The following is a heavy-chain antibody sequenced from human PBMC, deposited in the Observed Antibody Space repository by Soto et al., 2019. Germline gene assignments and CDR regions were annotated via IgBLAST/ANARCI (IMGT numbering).Heavy chain of an antibody. J-gene: IGHJ4*02. CDR2: IYSGGST. CDR3: ARLRLTGYFDY. CDR1: GFTVSSNY. Sequence: PGGSLRLSCAASGFTVSSNYMSWVRQAPGKGLEWVSVIYSGGSTYYADSVKGRFTISRDNSKNTLYLQMNSLRAEDTAVYYCARLRLTGYFDYWGQGTLVTVSS. V-gene: IGHV3-53*01.